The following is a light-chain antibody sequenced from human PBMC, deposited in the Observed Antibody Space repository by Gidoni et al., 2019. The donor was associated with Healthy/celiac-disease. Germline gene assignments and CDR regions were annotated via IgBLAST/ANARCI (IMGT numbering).Light chain of an antibody. CDR1: QSVLYSSNNKNY. CDR2: WAS. CDR3: QQYYSTPPT. J-gene: IGKJ4*01. Sequence: DIVRTQSPDSRAVSLGERATINCKSSQSVLYSSNNKNYLAWYQQKPGQPPKLLIYWASTRESGVPDRFSGSGSGTDFTLTISSLQAEDVAVYYCQQYYSTPPTFGGGTKVEIK. V-gene: IGKV4-1*01.